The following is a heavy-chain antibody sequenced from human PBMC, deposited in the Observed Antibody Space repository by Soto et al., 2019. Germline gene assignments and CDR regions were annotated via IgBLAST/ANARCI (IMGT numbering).Heavy chain of an antibody. J-gene: IGHJ4*02. CDR3: ARDGVYGGIAY. CDR2: IIPILGIA. CDR1: GGTFSSYT. V-gene: IGHV1-69*04. Sequence: ASVKVSCKASGGTFSSYTISWVRQAPGQGLEWMGRIIPILGIANYAQKFQGRVTITADKSTSTAYMKLSSLRSEDTAVYYCARDGVYGGIAYWGQGTMVTVSS. D-gene: IGHD2-15*01.